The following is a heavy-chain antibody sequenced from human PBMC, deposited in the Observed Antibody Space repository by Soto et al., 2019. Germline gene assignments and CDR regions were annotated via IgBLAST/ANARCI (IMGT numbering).Heavy chain of an antibody. V-gene: IGHV1-18*01. J-gene: IGHJ4*02. D-gene: IGHD3-3*01. CDR2: NSAYNGNK. Sequence: QVQLVQSGAEVKKPGASVKVSCKASGYTFTSYGISWVRQAPGQGLEWMGWNSAYNGNKNYSQKLQDRVTMTTDTSTSTAYMELRSLRSDDTAVYYCARVIFGVDYFDYWGQGTLVTVSS. CDR3: ARVIFGVDYFDY. CDR1: GYTFTSYG.